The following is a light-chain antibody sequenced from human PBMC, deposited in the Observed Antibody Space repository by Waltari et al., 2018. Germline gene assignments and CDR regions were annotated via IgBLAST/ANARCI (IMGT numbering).Light chain of an antibody. Sequence: QSVLTQPPSASGTPGQRVTISCSGSRSNIGTNYISWYQQLPGTAPKLLIFRNDQRPSGVPDRFSASKSGTSASLAISGLRSEDEADYYCASWGDGLSGPSVVFGGGTKLTVL. V-gene: IGLV1-47*01. CDR1: RSNIGTNY. CDR3: ASWGDGLSGPSVV. J-gene: IGLJ2*01. CDR2: RND.